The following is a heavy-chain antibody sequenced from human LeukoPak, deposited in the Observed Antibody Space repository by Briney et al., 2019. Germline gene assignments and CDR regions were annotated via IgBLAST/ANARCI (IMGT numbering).Heavy chain of an antibody. D-gene: IGHD3-3*02. CDR2: IYTSGST. J-gene: IGHJ4*02. V-gene: IGHV4-61*02. Sequence: PSETLSLTCSVSGGSISSGSYYWSWIRQPAGKGLEWIGRIYTSGSTNYNPSLKSRVTISGDTSKNQFSLRLSSVTAADTAVYYCARLRRSRLAEFDYWGQGTPVTVSS. CDR3: ARLRRSRLAEFDY. CDR1: GGSISSGSYY.